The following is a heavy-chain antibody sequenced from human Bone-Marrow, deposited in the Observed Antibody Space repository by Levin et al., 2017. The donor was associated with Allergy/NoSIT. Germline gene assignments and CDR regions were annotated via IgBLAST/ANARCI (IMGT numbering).Heavy chain of an antibody. CDR1: GFTFSSYA. J-gene: IGHJ3*02. CDR2: ISYDGSNK. Sequence: GGSLRLSCAASGFTFSSYAMHWVRQAPGKGLEWVAVISYDGSNKYYADSVKGRFTISRDNSKNTLYLQMNSLRAEDTAVYYCASGLGVEMTTTSAPVDAFDIWGQGTMVTVSS. D-gene: IGHD5-24*01. V-gene: IGHV3-30-3*01. CDR3: ASGLGVEMTTTSAPVDAFDI.